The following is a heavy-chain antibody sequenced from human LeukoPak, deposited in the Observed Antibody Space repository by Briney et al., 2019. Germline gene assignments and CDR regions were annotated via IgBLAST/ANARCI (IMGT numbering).Heavy chain of an antibody. CDR1: GFTFSSYV. D-gene: IGHD3-10*02. CDR2: ISRGGGTT. CDR3: ARDLHYYVAMDV. J-gene: IGHJ6*02. V-gene: IGHV3-23*01. Sequence: GGSLRLSCAASGFTFSSYVMSWGRQAPGKGLEWVSAISRGGGTTYYAASVKGRFTISRDNSKNTLYLQMTSLRAEDTAVYYCARDLHYYVAMDVWGQGTTVTVSS.